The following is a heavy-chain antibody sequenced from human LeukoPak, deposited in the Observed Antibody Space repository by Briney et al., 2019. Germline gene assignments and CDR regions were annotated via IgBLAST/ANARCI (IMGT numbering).Heavy chain of an antibody. J-gene: IGHJ4*02. CDR3: VKDDGWVQYAN. V-gene: IGHV3-23*01. D-gene: IGHD5-24*01. CDR1: GFIFSHHG. Sequence: GGSLRLSCATSGFIFSHHGMNWVRQAPGKGLEWVSGIRADAVTTYYADSVKGRFIISRDNSRNTVYLQMNSLSAEDAAVYYCVKDDGWVQYANWGQGTLVTVSS. CDR2: IRADAVTT.